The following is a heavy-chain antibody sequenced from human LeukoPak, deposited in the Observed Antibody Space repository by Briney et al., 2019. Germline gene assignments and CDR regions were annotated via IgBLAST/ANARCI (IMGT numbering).Heavy chain of an antibody. D-gene: IGHD1-26*01. Sequence: PSETLSLTCTVSGGSISSGGYYWSWIRQHPGKGLEWIGYIYYSGSTYYNPSLKSRVTISVDTSKNQFSLKLSSVTAADTAVYYCARAALETGGAWFDPWGQGTLVTVS. V-gene: IGHV4-31*03. CDR1: GGSISSGGYY. CDR2: IYYSGST. J-gene: IGHJ5*02. CDR3: ARAALETGGAWFDP.